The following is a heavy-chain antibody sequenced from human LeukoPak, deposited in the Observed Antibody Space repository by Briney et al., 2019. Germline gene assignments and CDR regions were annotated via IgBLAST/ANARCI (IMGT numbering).Heavy chain of an antibody. CDR3: ARRPPGMGATNDWFDP. J-gene: IGHJ5*02. CDR2: IYAGDSDT. V-gene: IGHV5-51*01. CDR1: GYIFTNYW. Sequence: GESLKISCKGSGYIFTNYWIGWVRQMPGKGLEWMGIIYAGDSDTRYSPSFQGQVTITADKSISAAYLQWSSLKASDTAMYYCARRPPGMGATNDWFDPWGQGTLVTVSS. D-gene: IGHD1-26*01.